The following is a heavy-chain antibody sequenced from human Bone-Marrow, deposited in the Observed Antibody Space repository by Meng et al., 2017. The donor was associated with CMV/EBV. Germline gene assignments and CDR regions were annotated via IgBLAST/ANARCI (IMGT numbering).Heavy chain of an antibody. CDR3: AKDRPLSY. Sequence: GESLKISCAASGFTFSSFAMTWVRQAPGKGLEWVSAISGSGGSTYYADSVKGRFTISRDNSKNTLYLQMNSLRAEDTAVYYCAKDRPLSYWGQGTLVTVSS. V-gene: IGHV3-23*01. D-gene: IGHD6-6*01. CDR2: ISGSGGST. J-gene: IGHJ4*02. CDR1: GFTFSSFA.